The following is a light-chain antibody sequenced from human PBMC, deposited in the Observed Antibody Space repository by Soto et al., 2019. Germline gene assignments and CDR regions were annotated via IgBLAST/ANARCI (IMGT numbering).Light chain of an antibody. V-gene: IGLV2-8*01. J-gene: IGLJ1*01. CDR3: SSYAGSNTYV. Sequence: QSALTQPPSASGSPGQSVTISCTGTSSDVGGYNYVSWYQQHPGKAPRLMIYEVSKRPSGVPDRFSGSKSGRTASLTVSGLQAEDEADYYCSSYAGSNTYVFGTGTKVTVL. CDR2: EVS. CDR1: SSDVGGYNY.